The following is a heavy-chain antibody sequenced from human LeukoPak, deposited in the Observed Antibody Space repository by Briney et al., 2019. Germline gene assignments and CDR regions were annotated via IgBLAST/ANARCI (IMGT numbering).Heavy chain of an antibody. D-gene: IGHD6-25*01. CDR3: ARLLAASRSFDY. CDR1: GGSISSGDYY. CDR2: IYYSGST. V-gene: IGHV4-31*03. Sequence: TLSLTCTVSGGSISSGDYYWSWIRQHPGKGLEWIGYIYYSGSTYYTPSLKSRVTISVDTSKNQFSLKLSSVTAADTAVFYCARLLAASRSFDYWGQGTLVTVSS. J-gene: IGHJ4*02.